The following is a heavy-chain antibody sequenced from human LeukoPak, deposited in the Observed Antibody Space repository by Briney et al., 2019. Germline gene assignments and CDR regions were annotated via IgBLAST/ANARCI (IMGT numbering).Heavy chain of an antibody. CDR2: INPNSGGT. V-gene: IGHV1-2*02. CDR3: ARPYYDILTGYYHLDY. Sequence: ASVKVSCKASGYSFTNYAMNWVRQAPGQGLEWMGWINPNSGGTNYAQKFQGRVTMTRDTSISTAYMELSRLRSDDTAVYYCARPYYDILTGYYHLDYWGQGTLVTVSS. CDR1: GYSFTNYA. J-gene: IGHJ4*02. D-gene: IGHD3-9*01.